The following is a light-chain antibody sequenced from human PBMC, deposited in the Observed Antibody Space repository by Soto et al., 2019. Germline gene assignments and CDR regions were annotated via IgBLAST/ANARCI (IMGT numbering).Light chain of an antibody. CDR3: QQYVRSPPSWT. CDR2: DAS. V-gene: IGKV3-20*01. CDR1: QSVSSSY. Sequence: ETVLTQSPGTLSLSPGERATLSCRASQSVSSSYLAWYQQKPGQAPRLLIYDASRRATGIPDRFSGSGSGTDFTLTISRLEPEDFAVYYCQQYVRSPPSWTFGQGTKVEI. J-gene: IGKJ1*01.